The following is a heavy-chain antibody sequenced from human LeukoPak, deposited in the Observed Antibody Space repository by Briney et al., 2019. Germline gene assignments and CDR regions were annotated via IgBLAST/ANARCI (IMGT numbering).Heavy chain of an antibody. J-gene: IGHJ5*02. V-gene: IGHV4-59*01. CDR1: GGSISSYY. Sequence: SETLSLTCTVSGGSISSYYWSWIRQPPGKGLEWIGYIYYSGSTNYNPSLKSRVTISVDTSKNQFSLKLSSVTAADTAVYYCARVSFSLRFDPWGQGTLVTVSS. CDR2: IYYSGST. CDR3: ARVSFSLRFDP.